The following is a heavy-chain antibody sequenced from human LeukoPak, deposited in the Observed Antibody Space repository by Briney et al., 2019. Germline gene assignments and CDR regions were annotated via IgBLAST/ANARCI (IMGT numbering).Heavy chain of an antibody. J-gene: IGHJ4*02. CDR1: GFTFDDYA. D-gene: IGHD5-18*01. CDR2: ISWNSGSI. Sequence: GGSLRLSCAASGFTFDDYAMHWVRQAPGKGLEWVSGISWNSGSIGYADSVKGRFTISRDNAKNSLYLQMNSLRAEDTAMYYCVRGTVMDRGVDYWGQGTLVTVSS. CDR3: VRGTVMDRGVDY. V-gene: IGHV3-9*01.